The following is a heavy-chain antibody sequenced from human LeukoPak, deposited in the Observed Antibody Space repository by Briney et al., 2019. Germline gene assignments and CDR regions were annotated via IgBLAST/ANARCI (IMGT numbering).Heavy chain of an antibody. V-gene: IGHV3-48*04. CDR2: ISSSSSTM. Sequence: PGGSLRLSCAASGFTFSSYSMNWVRQAPGKGLEWVSYISSSSSTMYYADSVKGRFTISRDNAKNTLYLQMNSLRAEDTSVYYCAKAATGSRNAFDIWGQGTLVTVSS. CDR1: GFTFSSYS. CDR3: AKAATGSRNAFDI. J-gene: IGHJ3*02. D-gene: IGHD6-13*01.